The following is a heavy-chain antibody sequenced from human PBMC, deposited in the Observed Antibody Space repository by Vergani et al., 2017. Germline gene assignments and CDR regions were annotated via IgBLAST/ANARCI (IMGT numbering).Heavy chain of an antibody. V-gene: IGHV5-51*01. CDR1: RYGFTNYW. Sequence: EVQLVQSGAEVKKPGESLKISCQISRYGFTNYWIGWVRQMPGKGLEWMGIIHPADSDTRYSPSFQGQVTISVDKSISTAYLQRSSLRASDSAMYYCARLYGRDSSGSKYFDYWGQGTLVTVSS. D-gene: IGHD3-22*01. CDR2: IHPADSDT. J-gene: IGHJ4*02. CDR3: ARLYGRDSSGSKYFDY.